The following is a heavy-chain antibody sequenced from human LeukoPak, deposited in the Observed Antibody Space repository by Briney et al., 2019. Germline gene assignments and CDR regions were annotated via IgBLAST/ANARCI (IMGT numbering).Heavy chain of an antibody. D-gene: IGHD3-22*01. CDR3: VRHRSGYYYGDFDY. V-gene: IGHV5-51*01. CDR2: IYPGDSDT. J-gene: IGHJ4*02. CDR1: GYTSTSYW. Sequence: QSLKISCKRSGYTSTSYWIGWVRQMPGKGLEWMGIIYPGDSDTTYSPSFQGQGTTPADKSSSTAYLQRSSLQSPDTAMYYCVRHRSGYYYGDFDYWGEGTLVTVSS.